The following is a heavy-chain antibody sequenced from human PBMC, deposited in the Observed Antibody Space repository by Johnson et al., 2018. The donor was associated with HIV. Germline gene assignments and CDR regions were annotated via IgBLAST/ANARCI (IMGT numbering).Heavy chain of an antibody. CDR3: ARDDRPDGFDI. J-gene: IGHJ3*02. V-gene: IGHV3-66*01. CDR2: INAGGDT. CDR1: GFTFDDCG. Sequence: VQLVESGGGLVQPGGSLRLSCAASGFTFDDCGMSWVRQATGKGLEWVSVINAGGDTYYADSVKGRFTISRDRSKNTVSLQMNSLRVEDTAVYYCARDDRPDGFDIWGQGTMVTVSS. D-gene: IGHD1-14*01.